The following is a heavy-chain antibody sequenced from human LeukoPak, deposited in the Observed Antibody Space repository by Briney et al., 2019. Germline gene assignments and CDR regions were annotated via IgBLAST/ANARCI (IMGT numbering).Heavy chain of an antibody. D-gene: IGHD2-21*01. CDR1: GYTFTSYG. Sequence: GASVKVSCKASGYTFTSYGISWVRQAPGQGLEWMGWISAYNGNTNYAQKLQGRVTMTTDTSTSTAYIGLRSLRCADTAVYYCSRSFRRDAFDIWGQGTMVTVSS. J-gene: IGHJ3*02. CDR2: ISAYNGNT. V-gene: IGHV1-18*01. CDR3: SRSFRRDAFDI.